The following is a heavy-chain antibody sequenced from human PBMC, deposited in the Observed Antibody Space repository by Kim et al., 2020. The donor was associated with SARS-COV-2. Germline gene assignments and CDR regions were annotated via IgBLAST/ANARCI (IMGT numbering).Heavy chain of an antibody. CDR1: GFTFSSYS. V-gene: IGHV3-21*01. Sequence: GGSLRLSCAASGFTFSSYSLNWVRQAPGKGLEWVSSITGSSSYIYYADSVKGRFTISRDNAKNSLFLQMNSLRAEDTAVYYCAREGGMATNTDFDYWGQG. D-gene: IGHD5-12*01. CDR3: AREGGMATNTDFDY. CDR2: ITGSSSYI. J-gene: IGHJ4*02.